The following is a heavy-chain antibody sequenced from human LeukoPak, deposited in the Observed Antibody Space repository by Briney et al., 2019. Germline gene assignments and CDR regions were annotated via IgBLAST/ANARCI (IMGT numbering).Heavy chain of an antibody. D-gene: IGHD3-22*01. CDR1: GGSISSYY. CDR3: ARDGRISGYYCYTDAFDI. J-gene: IGHJ3*02. Sequence: SETLSLTCTVSGGSISSYYWSWIRQPPGKGLEWIGYIYYSGSTNYNPSLKSRVTISVDTSKNQFSLKLSSVTAADTAVYYCARDGRISGYYCYTDAFDIWGQGTMVTVSS. V-gene: IGHV4-59*01. CDR2: IYYSGST.